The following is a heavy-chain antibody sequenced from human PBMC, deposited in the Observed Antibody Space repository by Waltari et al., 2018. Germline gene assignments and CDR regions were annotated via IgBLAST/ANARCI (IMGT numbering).Heavy chain of an antibody. CDR1: GFSFNTYW. Sequence: EVQLLESGGGWVQVGGSLRLSCAASGFSFNTYWMTWVRQAPGKGVSFLPNIKNDGSQTYYGDSVKGRFTISRDHAGNSLYLQMHSLRAEDTAVYYCARDSIYSGFYSYNYGMDVWGQGTTVTVSS. D-gene: IGHD5-12*01. CDR3: ARDSIYSGFYSYNYGMDV. CDR2: IKNDGSQT. V-gene: IGHV3-7*01. J-gene: IGHJ6*01.